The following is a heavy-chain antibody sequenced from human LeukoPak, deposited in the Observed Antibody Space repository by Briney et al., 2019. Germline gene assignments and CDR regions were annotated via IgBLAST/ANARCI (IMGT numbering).Heavy chain of an antibody. CDR1: GYTFTSYD. Sequence: ASVKVSCKASGYTFTSYDINWGRQATGQGLEWMGWMNPNSGNTGYAQKFQGRVTITRNTSISTAYMELSSLRSEDTAVYYCARGQDNYIQGYYYMDVWGKGTTVTVSS. CDR2: MNPNSGNT. D-gene: IGHD3-10*02. J-gene: IGHJ6*03. CDR3: ARGQDNYIQGYYYMDV. V-gene: IGHV1-8*03.